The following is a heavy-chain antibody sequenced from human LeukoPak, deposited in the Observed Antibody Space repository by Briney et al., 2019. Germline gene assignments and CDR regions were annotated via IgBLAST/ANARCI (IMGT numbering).Heavy chain of an antibody. CDR2: IKEDGSEK. CDR3: ASPLFSSVAANFDY. Sequence: GGSLRLSCAASGFTFRDDWMTWGRQGPGEGLEWVANIKEDGSEKYYVDSSKGRFTISRDNAKNSLYLQMISLRVEHTAVYLCASPLFSSVAANFDYWGQGTLVTVSS. V-gene: IGHV3-7*02. J-gene: IGHJ4*02. CDR1: GFTFRDDW. D-gene: IGHD2-15*01.